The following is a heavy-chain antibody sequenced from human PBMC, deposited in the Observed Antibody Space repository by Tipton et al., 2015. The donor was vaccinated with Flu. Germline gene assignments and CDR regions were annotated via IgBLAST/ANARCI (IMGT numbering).Heavy chain of an antibody. CDR3: AREDYCSSTSCYYYYYGMDV. J-gene: IGHJ6*02. Sequence: LRLSCTVSGYSISSGYYWGWIRQPPGKGLEWIGSIYHSGSTYSNPSLKSRVTISVDTSKNQFSLKLSSVTAADTAVYYCAREDYCSSTSCYYYYYGMDVWGQGTTVTVS. CDR2: IYHSGST. V-gene: IGHV4-38-2*02. D-gene: IGHD2-2*01. CDR1: GYSISSGYY.